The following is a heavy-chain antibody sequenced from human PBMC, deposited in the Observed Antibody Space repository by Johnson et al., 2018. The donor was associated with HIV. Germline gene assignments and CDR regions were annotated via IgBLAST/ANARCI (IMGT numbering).Heavy chain of an antibody. CDR1: GLTFSDYD. D-gene: IGHD1-26*01. CDR2: ISSSGSTI. V-gene: IGHV3-11*04. CDR3: ARFMGSTWSDASDI. Sequence: QVQLVESGGGLVQPGGSLRLSCAASGLTFSDYDMSWIRQAPGKGLEWVSSISSSGSTIYYADSVRGRFTISRDNAKNSLYLQMNFLRPEDTTVYYCARFMGSTWSDASDIWGQGTMVIVSS. J-gene: IGHJ3*02.